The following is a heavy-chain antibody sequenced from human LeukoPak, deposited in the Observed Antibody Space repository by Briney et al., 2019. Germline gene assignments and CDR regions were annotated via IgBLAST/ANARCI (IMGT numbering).Heavy chain of an antibody. D-gene: IGHD2-8*01. J-gene: IGHJ4*02. Sequence: TSETLSLTCSVSGGSINNYHWSWIRQSPGEGLEGIGYIHYTGSTNYNPSLKSRVTISVDTSKNQFSLRLSSVTAADTAVYYCARHGLTWVFDYWGQGALVTVSS. CDR3: ARHGLTWVFDY. V-gene: IGHV4-59*08. CDR2: IHYTGST. CDR1: GGSINNYH.